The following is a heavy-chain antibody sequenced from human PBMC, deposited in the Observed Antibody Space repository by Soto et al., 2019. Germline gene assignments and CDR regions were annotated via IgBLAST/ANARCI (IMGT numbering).Heavy chain of an antibody. J-gene: IGHJ4*02. Sequence: GGSLRLSGATSGFTFSRCDMHWVRQAPGKGLEWGAFISSSAGYMYYADSVKGRFTISRDNAKKSLWLQMNSLRADDTAVYYCARECVDTVTSITVPFDYWGQG. V-gene: IGHV3-21*01. CDR2: ISSSAGYM. CDR3: ARECVDTVTSITVPFDY. D-gene: IGHD5-12*01. CDR1: GFTFSRCD.